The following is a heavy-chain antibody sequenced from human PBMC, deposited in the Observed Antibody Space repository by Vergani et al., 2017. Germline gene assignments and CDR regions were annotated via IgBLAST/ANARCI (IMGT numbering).Heavy chain of an antibody. CDR2: ISYDGSNK. Sequence: QVQLVESGGGVVQPGRSLRLSCAASGFTFSSYGMHWVRQAPGKGLEWVAVISYDGSNKYYADSVKGRFTISRENSKNTLYLQMNSLRAEDAAVYYCAKEPGCSSTSCYAYYYYYYGMDVWGQGTTVTVSS. V-gene: IGHV3-30*18. J-gene: IGHJ6*02. CDR3: AKEPGCSSTSCYAYYYYYYGMDV. CDR1: GFTFSSYG. D-gene: IGHD2-2*01.